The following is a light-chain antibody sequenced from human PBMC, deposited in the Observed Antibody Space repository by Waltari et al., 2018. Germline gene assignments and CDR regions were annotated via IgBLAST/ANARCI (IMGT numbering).Light chain of an antibody. Sequence: QSALTQPASVSGSPGPSINISCTGTSSDVGGYNYVSWYQQHPGRAPKLLIYEVIMRPSGVSNRFAGSKSGNTASLTISVLQAEDEADYYCSSYTISSTRVFGGGTKLTVL. CDR3: SSYTISSTRV. CDR1: SSDVGGYNY. J-gene: IGLJ2*01. CDR2: EVI. V-gene: IGLV2-14*01.